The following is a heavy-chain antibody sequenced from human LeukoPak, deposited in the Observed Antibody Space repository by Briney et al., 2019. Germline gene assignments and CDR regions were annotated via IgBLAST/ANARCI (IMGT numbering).Heavy chain of an antibody. Sequence: GGSLRLSCAASGFTFSSYNVIWARQAPGKGLEWVSYVSSSGTTTYYADSVKGRFTISRDNGKNLVSLQMNSLRDEDTAVYYCARADRDGNKRFLDWGQGTLVTVSS. CDR3: ARADRDGNKRFLD. CDR1: GFTFSSYN. J-gene: IGHJ4*02. V-gene: IGHV3-48*02. D-gene: IGHD5-24*01. CDR2: VSSSGTTT.